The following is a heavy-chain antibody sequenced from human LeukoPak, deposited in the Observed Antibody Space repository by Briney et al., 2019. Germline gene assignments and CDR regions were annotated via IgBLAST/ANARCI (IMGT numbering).Heavy chain of an antibody. D-gene: IGHD1-26*01. CDR2: TYPDDSNT. CDR1: GYRFSDYW. V-gene: IGHV5-51*01. J-gene: IGHJ4*02. Sequence: GESLKISCKGSGYRFSDYWIGWVRQVPGRGLEWMGITYPDDSNTRYSPSFQGQVTLSTDKSTNTAYLQWSSLEASDSAVYYRARRGGRIPSPLFDYWGQGTQVTVSP. CDR3: ARRGGRIPSPLFDY.